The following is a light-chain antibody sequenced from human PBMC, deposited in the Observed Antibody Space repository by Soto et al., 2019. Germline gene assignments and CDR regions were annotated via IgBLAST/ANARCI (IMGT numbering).Light chain of an antibody. CDR3: MQALQTPLYT. J-gene: IGKJ2*01. V-gene: IGKV2-28*01. CDR2: LGS. Sequence: DIVMTQSPLSLPVTPGEPASISCRSSQSLLHSNGYTYLDWYLQKPGQSPQLLIYLGSNRASGVPDRFSGSGSDTDFTLKISRVEAEDVGLYYCMQALQTPLYTFGQGTKLEIK. CDR1: QSLLHSNGYTY.